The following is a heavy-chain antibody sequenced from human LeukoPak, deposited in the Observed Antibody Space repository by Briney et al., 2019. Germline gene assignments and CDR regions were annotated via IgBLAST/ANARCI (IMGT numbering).Heavy chain of an antibody. V-gene: IGHV4-61*08. Sequence: SETLSLTCAVSGGSISSGGYYWSWIRQHPGKGLEWIGYVHYSGNTNYNPSLKSRVTISVDTSKNQLSLKLSSVTAADTAVYYCARMIAAAGTEYFDLWGRGTLVTVSS. CDR1: GGSISSGGYY. CDR3: ARMIAAAGTEYFDL. D-gene: IGHD6-13*01. J-gene: IGHJ2*01. CDR2: VHYSGNT.